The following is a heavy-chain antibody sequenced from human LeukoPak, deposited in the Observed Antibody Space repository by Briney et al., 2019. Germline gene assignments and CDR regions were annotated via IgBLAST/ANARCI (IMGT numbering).Heavy chain of an antibody. Sequence: GGSLRLSCAASGFTFSSYGMSWVRQAPGKGLEWVSAISGSGGSTYYADSVKGRFTISRDNSKNTLYLQMNSLRAEDTAVYYCAKVRVRGVYILSIGYFDYWGQGTLVTVSS. CDR2: ISGSGGST. J-gene: IGHJ4*02. V-gene: IGHV3-23*01. CDR3: AKVRVRGVYILSIGYFDY. CDR1: GFTFSSYG. D-gene: IGHD3-10*01.